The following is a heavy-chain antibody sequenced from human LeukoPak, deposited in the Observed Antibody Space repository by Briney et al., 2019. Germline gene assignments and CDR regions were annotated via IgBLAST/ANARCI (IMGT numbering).Heavy chain of an antibody. Sequence: GGSLRLSCAASGFTFSSYDRHWVRKVTGKGLEWVSAIGTAGDTYYPGSVKGRFTISRENAKNSLYLQMNSLRAGDTAVYYCARAGVDTAMVFYGMDVWGQGTTVTVSS. J-gene: IGHJ6*02. V-gene: IGHV3-13*01. CDR2: IGTAGDT. CDR3: ARAGVDTAMVFYGMDV. D-gene: IGHD5-18*01. CDR1: GFTFSSYD.